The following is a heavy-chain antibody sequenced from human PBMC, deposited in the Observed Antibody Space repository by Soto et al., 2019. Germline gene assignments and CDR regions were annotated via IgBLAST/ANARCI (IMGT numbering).Heavy chain of an antibody. V-gene: IGHV5-51*01. CDR3: ARAADSSSWDYHYYGMDV. J-gene: IGHJ6*02. CDR1: GYSFTSYW. CDR2: IYPGDSDT. Sequence: GESLKISCKGSGYSFTSYWIGWVRQMPGKGLEWMGIIYPGDSDTRYSPSFQGQVTISADKSISTAYLQWSSLKASDTAMYYCARAADSSSWDYHYYGMDVWGQGTTVTVSS. D-gene: IGHD6-13*01.